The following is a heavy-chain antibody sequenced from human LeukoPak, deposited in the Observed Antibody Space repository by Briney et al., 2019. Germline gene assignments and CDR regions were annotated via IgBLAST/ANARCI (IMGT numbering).Heavy chain of an antibody. CDR3: VSWLPLTAADPLNH. Sequence: QAGRYLRLSCAASGFTFSRYGMHWVRQAPGKGLEWVAVIWSDGSNEYYPDSVRGRFTISRDNSKNMLYLEMNSPRAEDTAVYYCVSWLPLTAADPLNHWGQGTLVTVSS. CDR1: GFTFSRYG. D-gene: IGHD6-13*01. CDR2: IWSDGSNE. J-gene: IGHJ5*02. V-gene: IGHV3-33*01.